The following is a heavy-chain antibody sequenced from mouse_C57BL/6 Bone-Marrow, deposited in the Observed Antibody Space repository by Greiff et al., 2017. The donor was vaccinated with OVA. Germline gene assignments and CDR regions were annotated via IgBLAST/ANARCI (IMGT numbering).Heavy chain of an antibody. J-gene: IGHJ4*01. CDR2: IDPENGDT. Sequence: VQLQQSGAELVRPGASVKLSCTASGFNIKDDYMHWVKQRPEQGLEWIGWIDPENGDTEYASKFQGKATITADTSSNTAYLQLSSLTSEDTAVYYCTTSGDYYAMDDGGQGTSVTGAS. CDR3: TTSGDYYAMDD. V-gene: IGHV14-4*01. D-gene: IGHD1-1*02. CDR1: GFNIKDDY.